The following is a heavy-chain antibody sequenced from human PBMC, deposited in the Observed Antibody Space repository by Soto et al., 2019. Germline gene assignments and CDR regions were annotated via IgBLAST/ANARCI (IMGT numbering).Heavy chain of an antibody. D-gene: IGHD1-26*01. V-gene: IGHV3-23*01. CDR1: GFTFSSYA. CDR2: ISGSGAGT. CDR3: AKDLVGAQVGSGMDV. J-gene: IGHJ6*02. Sequence: EVQLLESGGGLVQPGGSLRVSCAASGFTFSSYAMSWVRQAPGKGLEWVSDISGSGAGTYYADSVKGRFTISRDNSKNTLHLQMNSLRAEDTAVYYCAKDLVGAQVGSGMDVWGQGTTVTVSS.